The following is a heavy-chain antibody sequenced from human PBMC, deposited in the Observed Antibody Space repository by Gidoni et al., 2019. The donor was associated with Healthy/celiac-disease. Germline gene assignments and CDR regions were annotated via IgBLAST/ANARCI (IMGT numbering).Heavy chain of an antibody. D-gene: IGHD7-27*01. J-gene: IGHJ4*02. Sequence: QVQLQESGPGLVKPSETLSLTCTVSGGSVSSGGYYWSWIRQPPGKGLEWIGYIYYLGGTNYNPSLKSRVTMSVDTSKNQFSLKLSSVTAADTALYYCARDAGNWGNFDSWGQGTLVTVSS. CDR3: ARDAGNWGNFDS. CDR2: IYYLGGT. V-gene: IGHV4-61*08. CDR1: GGSVSSGGYY.